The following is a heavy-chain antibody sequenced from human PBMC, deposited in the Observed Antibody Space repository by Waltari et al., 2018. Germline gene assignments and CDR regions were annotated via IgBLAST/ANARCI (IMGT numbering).Heavy chain of an antibody. V-gene: IGHV1-2*06. CDR3: ARVDWAMVYEYMDV. CDR1: GYTFTGYY. J-gene: IGHJ6*03. Sequence: QVQLVQSGAEVKKPGASVKVSCKASGYTFTGYYMHWVRQAPGQGLEWMGRSNPNSGGTNYAQKFQGRLTMTRDTSISTAYVGLSRLRSDDTAVYYCARVDWAMVYEYMDVWGKGTTVTVSS. D-gene: IGHD2-8*01. CDR2: SNPNSGGT.